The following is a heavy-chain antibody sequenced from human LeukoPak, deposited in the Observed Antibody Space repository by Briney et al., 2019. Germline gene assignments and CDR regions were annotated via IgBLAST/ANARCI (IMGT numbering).Heavy chain of an antibody. J-gene: IGHJ4*02. V-gene: IGHV3-30*02. CDR3: ARGQLYYDSSGFDY. CDR1: GFTFSSYG. D-gene: IGHD3-22*01. Sequence: GGSLRLSCAASGFTFSSYGMHWVRQAPGKGLEWVAFIRSDGSNKYYADSVKGRFTISRDNSKNTLYLQMNSLRAEDTAVYYCARGQLYYDSSGFDYWGQGTLVTVSS. CDR2: IRSDGSNK.